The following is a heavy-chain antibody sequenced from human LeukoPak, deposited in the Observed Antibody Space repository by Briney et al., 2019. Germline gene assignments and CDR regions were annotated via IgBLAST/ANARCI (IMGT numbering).Heavy chain of an antibody. CDR1: GFTFSSYS. Sequence: GGSLRLSCAASGFTFSSYSMNWVRQAPGKGLEWVSYISSSSSTIYYADSVKGRFTISRDNAKNSLYLQMNSLRAEDTAVYYCARVGNDIAAQAFDYWGQGTLVTVSS. V-gene: IGHV3-48*04. J-gene: IGHJ4*02. D-gene: IGHD6-13*01. CDR3: ARVGNDIAAQAFDY. CDR2: ISSSSSTI.